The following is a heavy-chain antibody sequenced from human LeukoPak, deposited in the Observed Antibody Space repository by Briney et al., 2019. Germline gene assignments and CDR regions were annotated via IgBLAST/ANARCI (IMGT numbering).Heavy chain of an antibody. CDR3: ARHPDHYGDYGELYFDY. V-gene: IGHV4-39*01. Sequence: SETLSLTCTVSGGSISSSSYYWGWIRQPPGKGLEWIGSIYYSGSTYYNPPLKSRITISVDTSKNQFSLKLSSVTAADTAVYYCARHPDHYGDYGELYFDYWGQGTLVTVSS. D-gene: IGHD4-17*01. CDR1: GGSISSSSYY. CDR2: IYYSGST. J-gene: IGHJ4*02.